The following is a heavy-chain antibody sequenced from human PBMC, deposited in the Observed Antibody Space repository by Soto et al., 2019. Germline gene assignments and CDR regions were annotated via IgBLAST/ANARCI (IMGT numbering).Heavy chain of an antibody. D-gene: IGHD3-3*01. J-gene: IGHJ5*02. CDR2: INHSGST. CDR1: GGSFSGYY. Sequence: SETLSLTCAVYGGSFSGYYWSWIRQPPGKGLEWIGEINHSGSTNYNPSLKSRVTISVDTSKNQFSLKLSSVTAADTAVYYCARVNARAGYYDFSSGHPHNWFDPWGQGTLVTVSS. V-gene: IGHV4-34*01. CDR3: ARVNARAGYYDFSSGHPHNWFDP.